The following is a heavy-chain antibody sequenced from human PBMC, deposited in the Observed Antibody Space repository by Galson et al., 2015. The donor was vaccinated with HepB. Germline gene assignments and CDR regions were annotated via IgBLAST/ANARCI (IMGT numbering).Heavy chain of an antibody. CDR1: GFTFSSYG. CDR3: ARDYHGMDV. V-gene: IGHV3-33*08. Sequence: SLRLSCAASGFTFSSYGMHWVRQAPGRGLEWVAVIWYDGSNKYYADSVKGRFTISRDNSKNTLYLQMNSLRAEDTAVYYCARDYHGMDVWGQGTTVTVSS. CDR2: IWYDGSNK. J-gene: IGHJ6*02.